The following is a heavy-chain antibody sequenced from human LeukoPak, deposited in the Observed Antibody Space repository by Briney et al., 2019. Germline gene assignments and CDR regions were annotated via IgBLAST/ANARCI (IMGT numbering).Heavy chain of an antibody. Sequence: PGGSLRLSCAASGFTFSSYAMSWVRQAPGKGLEWVSYISSSGSTIYYADSVKGRFTISRDNAKNSLYLQMNSLRAEDTAVYYCARALPTRRDYFDYWGQGTLVTVSS. CDR2: ISSSGSTI. V-gene: IGHV3-48*04. D-gene: IGHD3-10*01. CDR1: GFTFSSYA. CDR3: ARALPTRRDYFDY. J-gene: IGHJ4*02.